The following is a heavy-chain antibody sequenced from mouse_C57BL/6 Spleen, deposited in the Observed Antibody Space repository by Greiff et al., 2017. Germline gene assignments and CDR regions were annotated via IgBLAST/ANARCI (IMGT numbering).Heavy chain of an antibody. CDR3: AREGGDVRGTMYYDV. CDR1: GYTFTSYW. J-gene: IGHJ1*03. CDR2: IYPGSGST. Sequence: QVQLQQPGAELVKPGASVKMSCKASGYTFTSYWITWVKQRPGQGLEWIGDIYPGSGSTNYNEKFKSKATLTVDTSSSTAYMQLSSLTSEDSAVYYCAREGGDVRGTMYYDVWGTGTTVSVSS. D-gene: IGHD3-3*01. V-gene: IGHV1-55*01.